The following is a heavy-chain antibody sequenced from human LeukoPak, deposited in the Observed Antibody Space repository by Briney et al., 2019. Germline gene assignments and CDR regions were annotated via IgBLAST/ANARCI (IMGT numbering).Heavy chain of an antibody. CDR2: IYYSGST. V-gene: IGHV4-61*08. J-gene: IGHJ3*02. CDR1: GGSISSGGYY. Sequence: SETLSLTCTVSGGSISSGGYYWSWIRQPPGKGLEWIGYIYYSGSTNYNPSLKSRVTISVDTSKNQFSLKLSSVTAADTAVYYCARDTPIYDILTGYSPVWSFDIWGQGTMVTVSS. CDR3: ARDTPIYDILTGYSPVWSFDI. D-gene: IGHD3-9*01.